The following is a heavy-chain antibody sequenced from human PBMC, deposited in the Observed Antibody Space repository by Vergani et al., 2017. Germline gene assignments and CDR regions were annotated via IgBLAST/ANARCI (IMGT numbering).Heavy chain of an antibody. J-gene: IGHJ4*02. CDR2: IASSGTIT. CDR3: AKGGTITIFGSVDYY. CDR1: GFSFSSFG. V-gene: IGHV3-30*19. Sequence: QVQLVESGGGVVQPGRSLRLSCAASGFSFSSFGFHWVRQAPGKGLEWVAAIASSGTITYYSDSVKSRFTVSRDNSQNTLFLQMSSLRAEDTALYYCAKGGTITIFGSVDYYWGQGTLVTVSS. D-gene: IGHD3-3*01.